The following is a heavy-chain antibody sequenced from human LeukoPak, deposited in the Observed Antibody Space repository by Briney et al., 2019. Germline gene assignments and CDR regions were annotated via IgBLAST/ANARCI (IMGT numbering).Heavy chain of an antibody. D-gene: IGHD3-22*01. J-gene: IGHJ4*02. CDR2: INPSGGST. Sequence: ASVKVSCKASGYTFTSYYMHWVRQAPGQGLEWMGIINPSGGSTSYAQKFQGRVTMTRGMSTSTVYMELSSLRSEDTAVYYCASNYYDSSGYYHLDYWGQGTLVTVSS. CDR3: ASNYYDSSGYYHLDY. V-gene: IGHV1-46*01. CDR1: GYTFTSYY.